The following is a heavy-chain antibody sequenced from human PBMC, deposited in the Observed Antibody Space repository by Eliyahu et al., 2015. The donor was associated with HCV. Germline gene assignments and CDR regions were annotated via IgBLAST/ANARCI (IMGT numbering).Heavy chain of an antibody. CDR3: ARDDYDSSGYDRDAFDI. CDR2: ISSSSSYI. CDR1: GFTFSSYS. Sequence: EVQLVESGGGLVKPGGSLRLSCXASGFTFSSYSMNWVRQAPGKGLEWVSSISSSSSYIYYADAVKGRFTISRDNAKNSLYLQMNTLRAEDTAVYYCARDDYDSSGYDRDAFDIWGQGTMVTVSS. V-gene: IGHV3-21*01. D-gene: IGHD3-22*01. J-gene: IGHJ3*02.